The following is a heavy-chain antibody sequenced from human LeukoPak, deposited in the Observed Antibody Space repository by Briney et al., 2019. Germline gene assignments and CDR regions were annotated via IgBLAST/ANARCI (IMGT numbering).Heavy chain of an antibody. CDR1: GGSIRRDY. Sequence: SETLSLTCTVSGGSIRRDYWSWIRQPPGKGLEWVGYISYSGSTSYNPSLESRVTMSVDTSKNQVSLKLSSVTAADTAVYYCARVAMVRGVIFFDYWGQGTLVTVSS. D-gene: IGHD3-10*01. CDR3: ARVAMVRGVIFFDY. J-gene: IGHJ4*02. V-gene: IGHV4-59*01. CDR2: ISYSGST.